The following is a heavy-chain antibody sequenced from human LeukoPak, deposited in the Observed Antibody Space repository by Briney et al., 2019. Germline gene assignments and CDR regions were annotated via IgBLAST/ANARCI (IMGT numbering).Heavy chain of an antibody. CDR2: TYYSGST. J-gene: IGHJ4*02. CDR3: ARARDIVVSSNIYYFDY. Sequence: SETLSLTCTVSGGSISSGGYYWNWIRQHPGKGLEWIGFTYYSGSTYHNPSLKSRVSISVDTSKNQFSLKLSSVTAADTAVYYCARARDIVVSSNIYYFDYWGQGTLVTVSS. V-gene: IGHV4-31*03. D-gene: IGHD2-2*01. CDR1: GGSISSGGYY.